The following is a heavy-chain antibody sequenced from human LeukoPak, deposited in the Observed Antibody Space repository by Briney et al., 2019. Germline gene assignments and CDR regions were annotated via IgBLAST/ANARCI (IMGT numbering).Heavy chain of an antibody. Sequence: SETLSLTCAVYGGSFSGYYWSWIRQPPGKGREWIGEINHSGSTNYNPSLTSRVTISVDTSKNQFSLKLSSVTAADTAVYYCARGFGDGIQLWLPLTYVDYWGQGTLVTVSS. D-gene: IGHD5-18*01. J-gene: IGHJ4*02. CDR1: GGSFSGYY. CDR2: INHSGST. CDR3: ARGFGDGIQLWLPLTYVDY. V-gene: IGHV4-34*01.